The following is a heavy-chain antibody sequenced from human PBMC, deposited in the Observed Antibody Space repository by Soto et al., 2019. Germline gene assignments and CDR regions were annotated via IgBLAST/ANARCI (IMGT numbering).Heavy chain of an antibody. CDR3: ARAPYSNTWYRFDL. D-gene: IGHD4-4*01. CDR1: GFTFSGYW. Sequence: GGSLRLSCEASGFTFSGYWMSWVRQAPGKGLEWVADIKHDGSVQYYVDSVKGRLTISRDNAKKQLYLQMNGLRAEDTALYYCARAPYSNTWYRFDLWGQGTLVTV. CDR2: IKHDGSVQ. V-gene: IGHV3-7*03. J-gene: IGHJ4*02.